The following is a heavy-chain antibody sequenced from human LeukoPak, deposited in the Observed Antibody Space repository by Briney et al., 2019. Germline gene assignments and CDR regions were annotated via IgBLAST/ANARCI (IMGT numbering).Heavy chain of an antibody. Sequence: PGGSLRLSCAASGFTFSSYGMHWVRQAPGKGLEWVAFIRYDGSNKYYADSVKGRFTISRDNSKNTLYLQMNSLRAEDTAVYYCAKDQDVVVVAATQIDYWGLGTLVTVSS. CDR1: GFTFSSYG. CDR3: AKDQDVVVVAATQIDY. D-gene: IGHD2-15*01. J-gene: IGHJ4*02. CDR2: IRYDGSNK. V-gene: IGHV3-30*02.